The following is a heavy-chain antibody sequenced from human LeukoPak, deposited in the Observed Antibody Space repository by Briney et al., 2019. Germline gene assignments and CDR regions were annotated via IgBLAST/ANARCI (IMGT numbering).Heavy chain of an antibody. CDR1: GDSVSSNSVT. V-gene: IGHV6-1*01. Sequence: SQTLSLTCAISGDSVSSNSVTWNWIRQSPSRGLEWLGRTYYRSTWYNDYAVSVRGRITVNPDTSRNQFSLHLNSVTPEDTAVYYCARRLTQYDCFDPWGQGILVTVSS. CDR3: ARRLTQYDCFDP. D-gene: IGHD2-2*01. J-gene: IGHJ5*02. CDR2: TYYRSTWYN.